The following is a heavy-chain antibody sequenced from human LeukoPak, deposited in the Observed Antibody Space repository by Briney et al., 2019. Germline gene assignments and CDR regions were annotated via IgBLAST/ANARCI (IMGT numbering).Heavy chain of an antibody. CDR2: IRSSGATM. V-gene: IGHV3-11*04. D-gene: IGHD3-16*01. Sequence: PGGSLRLSCAASGFTFSDYYMSWMRQAPGKGLEWVSYIRSSGATMSYADSVKGRFTISRHNAKNSLYLQMSSLRAEDAAVYYCARVKGSYATDYWGQGALVTVSS. CDR3: ARVKGSYATDY. CDR1: GFTFSDYY. J-gene: IGHJ4*02.